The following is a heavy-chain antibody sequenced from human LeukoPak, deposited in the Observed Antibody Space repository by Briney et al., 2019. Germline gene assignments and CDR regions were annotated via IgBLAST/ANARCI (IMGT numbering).Heavy chain of an antibody. CDR2: IYYSGST. D-gene: IGHD1-26*01. J-gene: IGHJ5*02. CDR1: AGSISRSNYY. Sequence: SETLSLTCTVSAGSISRSNYYWGWIRQPPGKGLEWIGSIYYSGSTYYKPSLKSRVTISVDTSKNQVSLKLHSVTAADTAVYYCARDRKIVGALDPWGQGTLVTVSS. V-gene: IGHV4-39*07. CDR3: ARDRKIVGALDP.